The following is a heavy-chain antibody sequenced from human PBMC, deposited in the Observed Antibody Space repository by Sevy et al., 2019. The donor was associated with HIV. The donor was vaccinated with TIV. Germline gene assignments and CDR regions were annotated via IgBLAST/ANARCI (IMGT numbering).Heavy chain of an antibody. CDR3: ARSPPVVVVPGAPSWFDP. CDR1: GDSVTSRSYY. CDR2: IDYSGSR. Sequence: SETLSLTCTVSGDSVTSRSYYWGWVRQPPGKGLEWIGTIDYSGSRDYNPSLKSRVTIFLDTSKNQFSLNLNSVTAADTAVYFCARSPPVVVVPGAPSWFDPWGQGTLVTVSS. V-gene: IGHV4-39*01. J-gene: IGHJ5*02. D-gene: IGHD2-2*01.